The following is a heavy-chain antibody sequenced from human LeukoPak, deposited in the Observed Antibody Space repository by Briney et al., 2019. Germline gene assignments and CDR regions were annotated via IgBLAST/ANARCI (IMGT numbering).Heavy chain of an antibody. CDR3: ARDKWELHVPFDY. Sequence: GGSLRLSCAASGFTFDDYAMHWVRQAPGKGLEWVSGISWNSGSIGYADSVKGRFTISRDNAKNSLYLQMNSLRAEDTAVYYCARDKWELHVPFDYWGQGTLVTVSS. D-gene: IGHD1-26*01. CDR2: ISWNSGSI. J-gene: IGHJ4*02. V-gene: IGHV3-9*01. CDR1: GFTFDDYA.